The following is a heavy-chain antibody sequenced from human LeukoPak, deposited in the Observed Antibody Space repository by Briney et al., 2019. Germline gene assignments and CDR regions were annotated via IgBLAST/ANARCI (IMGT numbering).Heavy chain of an antibody. J-gene: IGHJ4*02. CDR1: RFTFSTYA. CDR2: ISNAGDTT. D-gene: IGHD3-22*01. CDR3: AKSYYDRSGYYSPFDY. Sequence: GGSLRLSCAASRFTFSTYAMSWVRQAPGKGLEWVSAISNAGDTTYYADSVKGRFTISRDNSKNTLYLQMNSLRAEDAAIYYCAKSYYDRSGYYSPFDYWGQGTLVTVSS. V-gene: IGHV3-23*01.